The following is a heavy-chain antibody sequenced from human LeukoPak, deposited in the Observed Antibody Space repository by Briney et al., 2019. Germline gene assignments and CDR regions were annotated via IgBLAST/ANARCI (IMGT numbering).Heavy chain of an antibody. CDR1: GGSFSGYY. CDR3: ARKPRGDYYGSGSYYRHFDY. D-gene: IGHD3-10*01. CDR2: INHSGST. Sequence: PSETLSLTCAVYGGSFSGYYWSWIRQPPGKGLEWIGEINHSGSTNYNPSLKSRVTISVDTSKNQFSLKLSSVTAADTAVYYCARKPRGDYYGSGSYYRHFDYWGQGTLVTVSS. V-gene: IGHV4-34*01. J-gene: IGHJ4*02.